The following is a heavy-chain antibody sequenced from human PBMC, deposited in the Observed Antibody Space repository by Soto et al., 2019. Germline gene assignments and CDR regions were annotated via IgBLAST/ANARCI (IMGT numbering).Heavy chain of an antibody. CDR3: ARGRDGMDV. CDR1: GFTFSSYA. Sequence: AGGSLRLSCAASGFTFSSYAMHWVRQAPGKGLEWVAVISYDGSNKYYADSVKGRFTISRDNSKNTLYLQMNSLRAEDTAVYYCARGRDGMDVWGQGTTVTVSS. V-gene: IGHV3-30-3*01. CDR2: ISYDGSNK. J-gene: IGHJ6*02.